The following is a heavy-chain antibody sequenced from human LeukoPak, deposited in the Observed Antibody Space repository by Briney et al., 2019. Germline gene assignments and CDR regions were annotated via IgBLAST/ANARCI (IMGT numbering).Heavy chain of an antibody. CDR1: GFTFDDYA. Sequence: GRSLRLSCAASGFTFDDYAMHWVRQAPGKGLEWVSLISGDGGSTYYADSVKGRFTISRDNSKNSLYLQMNSLRTEDTALYYCAKDIGRYSYALGDYWGQGTLVTVSS. CDR2: ISGDGGST. J-gene: IGHJ4*02. CDR3: AKDIGRYSYALGDY. D-gene: IGHD5-18*01. V-gene: IGHV3-43*02.